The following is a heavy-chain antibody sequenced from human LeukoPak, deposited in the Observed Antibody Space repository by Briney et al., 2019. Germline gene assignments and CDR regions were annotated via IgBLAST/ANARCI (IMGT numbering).Heavy chain of an antibody. D-gene: IGHD3-10*01. V-gene: IGHV4-4*07. Sequence: SETLSLTCTVSGGSISSYYWSWIRQPAGKGPEWIGRIYTSGSTNYNPSLKSRVTMSVDTSKNQFSLKLSSVTAADTAVYYCARDTYYYGSGSYGYWGQGTLVTVSS. CDR3: ARDTYYYGSGSYGY. CDR1: GGSISSYY. CDR2: IYTSGST. J-gene: IGHJ4*02.